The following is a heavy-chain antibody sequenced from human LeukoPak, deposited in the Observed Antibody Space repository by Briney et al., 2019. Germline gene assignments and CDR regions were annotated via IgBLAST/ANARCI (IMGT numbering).Heavy chain of an antibody. CDR1: GGSISSSTYY. D-gene: IGHD2-21*02. CDR3: AREDGGDSDFDV. V-gene: IGHV4-39*07. J-gene: IGHJ3*01. CDR2: IHDSGNP. Sequence: SETLSLTCTVSGGSISSSTYYWAWIRQPPGKGLEWIGSIHDSGNPYYNPSLTSRVTISIDTSKNQFSLRLTSVTAADTAVYYCAREDGGDSDFDVWGQGTVVTVSS.